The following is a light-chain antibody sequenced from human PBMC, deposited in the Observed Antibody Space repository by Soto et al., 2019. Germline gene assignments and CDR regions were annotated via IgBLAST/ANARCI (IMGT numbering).Light chain of an antibody. CDR2: GAS. Sequence: ERVITQSPATLSVSPGERATLSCRASQSVGGDLAWYQQKPGQAPRLLIYGASSRAPGIPDRFSGSGSGTEFTLTISSLXSEDSAVYYCQQYENWPQLTFGGGTKVDIK. CDR3: QQYENWPQLT. J-gene: IGKJ4*01. CDR1: QSVGGD. V-gene: IGKV3-15*01.